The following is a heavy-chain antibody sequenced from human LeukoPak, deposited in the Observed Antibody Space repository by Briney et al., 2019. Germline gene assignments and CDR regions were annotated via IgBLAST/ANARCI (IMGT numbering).Heavy chain of an antibody. J-gene: IGHJ4*02. CDR3: ARASSGWVFDY. CDR1: GFTFSSYS. Sequence: GGSLRLSCAASGFTFSSYSMNWVRRAPGKGLEWVSSISSSSSYIYYADSVKGRFTISRDNAKNSLYLQMNSLRAEDTAVYYCARASSGWVFDYWGQGTLVTVSS. D-gene: IGHD6-19*01. CDR2: ISSSSSYI. V-gene: IGHV3-21*01.